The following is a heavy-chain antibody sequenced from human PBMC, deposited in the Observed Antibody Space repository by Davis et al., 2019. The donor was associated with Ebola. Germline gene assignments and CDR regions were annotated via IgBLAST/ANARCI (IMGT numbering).Heavy chain of an antibody. CDR1: GFTFSTYW. D-gene: IGHD4-17*01. Sequence: GGSLRLSCAASGFTFSTYWMSWVRQAPGKGLEWVANIEQDGSEKYYVDSLKGRFTISKDNAKNSVSLQMNSLRAEDTAVYYCARSSTVTTRGGHYYYYGMDVWGQGTTVTVSS. J-gene: IGHJ6*02. CDR3: ARSSTVTTRGGHYYYYGMDV. CDR2: IEQDGSEK. V-gene: IGHV3-7*01.